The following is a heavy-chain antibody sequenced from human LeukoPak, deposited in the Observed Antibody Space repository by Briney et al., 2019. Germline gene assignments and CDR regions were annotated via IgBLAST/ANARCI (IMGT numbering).Heavy chain of an antibody. V-gene: IGHV1-69*01. CDR1: GGTFSSYA. J-gene: IGHJ6*03. CDR2: IIPIFGTA. CDR3: ARGPLVPAYYYYYYYMDV. Sequence: SVKVSCKASGGTFSSYAISWVRQAPGQGLEWMGGIIPIFGTANYAQKFQGRVTITADESTSTAYMELSSLRSEDTAVYYCARGPLVPAYYYYYYYMDVWGKGTTVTVSS. D-gene: IGHD2-8*02.